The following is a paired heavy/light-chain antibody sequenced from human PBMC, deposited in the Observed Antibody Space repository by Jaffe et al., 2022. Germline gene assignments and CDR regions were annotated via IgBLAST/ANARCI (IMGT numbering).Light chain of an antibody. CDR3: QQYNSYPRT. Sequence: DIQMTQSPSTLSASVGDRVTITCRASESISSWLAWYQQKPGKAPKLLIYKASSLESGVPSRFSGSGSGTEFTLTINSLQPDDFATYYCQQYNSYPRTFGQGTKVEIK. J-gene: IGKJ1*01. CDR2: KAS. V-gene: IGKV1-5*03. CDR1: ESISSW.
Heavy chain of an antibody. CDR2: IPYDGSNK. Sequence: QVQLVESGGGVVQPGGSLTLSCVVSGFTFSSYGMHWVRQAPGKGLEWVAFIPYDGSNKYYVDSVKGRFIISRDSSKNTLYLQMNSLRAEDTAVYYCAKDKMAYDFWSGNEVAGYWGQGTLVTVSS. J-gene: IGHJ4*02. V-gene: IGHV3-30*02. D-gene: IGHD3-3*01. CDR1: GFTFSSYG. CDR3: AKDKMAYDFWSGNEVAGY.